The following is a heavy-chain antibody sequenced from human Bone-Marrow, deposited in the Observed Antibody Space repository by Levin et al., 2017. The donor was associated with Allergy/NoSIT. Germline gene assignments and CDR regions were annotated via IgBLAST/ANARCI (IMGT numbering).Heavy chain of an antibody. CDR1: GGSITSSSYY. J-gene: IGHJ1*01. D-gene: IGHD1-14*01. V-gene: IGHV4-39*01. CDR2: FFFSGNT. Sequence: PSETLSLTCTVSGGSITSSSYYWGWVRQPPGKGLEWVGTFFFSGNTYYNPSLKSRITISLDTSKRQFFLKLSSVTAADTAVYYCAMPPTGRFFQGWGQGTLVTVSS. CDR3: AMPPTGRFFQG.